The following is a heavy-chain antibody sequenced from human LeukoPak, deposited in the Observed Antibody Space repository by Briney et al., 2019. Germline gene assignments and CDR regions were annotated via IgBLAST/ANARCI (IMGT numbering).Heavy chain of an antibody. V-gene: IGHV4-59*01. J-gene: IGHJ5*02. CDR1: GGSISSYY. CDR2: IYYSGST. Sequence: SETLSLTCTVSGGSISSYYWSWIRQPPGKGLECVGYIYYSGSTNYNPSLKSRVTISVDTSKNQFSLKLSSVTAADTAVYYCARAPITMVRGVIINWFDPWGQGTLVTVSS. CDR3: ARAPITMVRGVIINWFDP. D-gene: IGHD3-10*01.